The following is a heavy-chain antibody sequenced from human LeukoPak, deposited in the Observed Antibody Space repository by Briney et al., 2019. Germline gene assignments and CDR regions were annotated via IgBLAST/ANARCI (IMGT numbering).Heavy chain of an antibody. V-gene: IGHV3-7*01. CDR2: IKKQGSEK. CDR3: VRHAYYVFDI. D-gene: IGHD3-10*01. J-gene: IGHJ3*02. CDR1: GFSISSYW. Sequence: GSPRLSCEASGFSISSYWMTWVRQAPGKGLEWVANIKKQGSEKYYVDSVKGRFTIARDNAKNSLYLQMNNLRAEDTAMYYCVRHAYYVFDIWGQGTMVTVSS.